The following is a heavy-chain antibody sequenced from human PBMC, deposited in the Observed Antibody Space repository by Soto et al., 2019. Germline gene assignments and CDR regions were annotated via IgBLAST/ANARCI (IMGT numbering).Heavy chain of an antibody. CDR2: ISWNSGSI. CDR1: GFTFDDYA. J-gene: IGHJ4*02. Sequence: EVQLVESGGGLVQPGRSLRLSCAASGFTFDDYAMHWVRQAPGKGLECVSGISWNSGSIGYADSVKGRFTISRDNAKNSLYLQMNSLRAEDTALYYCAKDASPYLTTFDYWGQGTLVTVSS. V-gene: IGHV3-9*01. D-gene: IGHD4-17*01. CDR3: AKDASPYLTTFDY.